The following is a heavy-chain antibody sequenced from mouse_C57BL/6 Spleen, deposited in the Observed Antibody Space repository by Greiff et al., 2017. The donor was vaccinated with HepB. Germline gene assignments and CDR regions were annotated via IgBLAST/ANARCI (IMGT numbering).Heavy chain of an antibody. CDR2: IWSGGST. CDR1: GFSLTSYG. D-gene: IGHD3-1*01. J-gene: IGHJ2*01. Sequence: QVQLQQPGPGLVQPSQSLPITCTVSGFSLTSYGVHWVRQSPGKGLEWLGVIWSGGSTDNNTDFMSRLTITKDNSTSQVFVNMNSLQADDTAVYYCAKTDEYGRASFDYWGQGTTLTVSS. CDR3: AKTDEYGRASFDY. V-gene: IGHV2-5*01.